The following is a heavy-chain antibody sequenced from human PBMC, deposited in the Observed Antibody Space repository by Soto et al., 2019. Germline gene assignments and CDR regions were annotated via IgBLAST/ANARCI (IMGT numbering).Heavy chain of an antibody. CDR3: ARLKDIVVVADPGPACYMDV. Sequence: QVQLVQSGAEVKKPGASVKVSCKASGYTFTSYDINWVRQATGQGLEWMGWMNPNSGNTGYAQKFQGRVTMTRNTSISTAYMELSSLRSEDTAVYYCARLKDIVVVADPGPACYMDVWGKGTTVTVSS. D-gene: IGHD2-15*01. CDR2: MNPNSGNT. CDR1: GYTFTSYD. J-gene: IGHJ6*03. V-gene: IGHV1-8*01.